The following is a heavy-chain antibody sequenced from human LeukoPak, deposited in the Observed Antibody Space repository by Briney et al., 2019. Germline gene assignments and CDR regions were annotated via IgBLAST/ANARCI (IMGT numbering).Heavy chain of an antibody. V-gene: IGHV3-30*18. CDR1: GFTFSTYG. J-gene: IGHJ4*02. D-gene: IGHD1-14*01. Sequence: GGSLRLSCAASGFTFSTYGMHWVRQAPGQGLEWVAVISYDGSNKYYADSAKGRFTISRDNSKNTLYLQMISLRAEDTAVYYCAKIRGNLRANYLDYWGQGTLVTVSS. CDR2: ISYDGSNK. CDR3: AKIRGNLRANYLDY.